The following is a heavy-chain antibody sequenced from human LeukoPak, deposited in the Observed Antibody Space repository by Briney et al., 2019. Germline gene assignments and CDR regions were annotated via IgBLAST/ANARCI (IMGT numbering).Heavy chain of an antibody. J-gene: IGHJ4*02. CDR1: GFTVSSNY. D-gene: IGHD3-10*01. V-gene: IGHV3-66*01. CDR2: FYAGAST. CDR3: ARVAHYGSGSYLFDY. Sequence: GGSLRLSRAASGFTVSSNYMSWVRQAPGKGLEWVSVFYAGASTYYADSVKGRFNISRDNSKNTLNLQMNSLRAEDTAVYYCARVAHYGSGSYLFDYWGQGTLVTVSS.